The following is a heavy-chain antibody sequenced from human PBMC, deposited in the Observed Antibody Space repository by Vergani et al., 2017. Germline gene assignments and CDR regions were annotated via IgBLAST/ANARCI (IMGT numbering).Heavy chain of an antibody. J-gene: IGHJ3*02. CDR1: GFTFSSYG. Sequence: QVQLVESGGGLVKPGRSLRLSCAASGFTFSSYGMHWVRQAPGKGLEWVAVIWYDGSNKYYADSVKGRFTISRDNSKNTLYLQMNSLRAEDTAVYYCARSLHWGPFDIWGQGTMVTVSS. D-gene: IGHD7-27*01. V-gene: IGHV3-33*01. CDR3: ARSLHWGPFDI. CDR2: IWYDGSNK.